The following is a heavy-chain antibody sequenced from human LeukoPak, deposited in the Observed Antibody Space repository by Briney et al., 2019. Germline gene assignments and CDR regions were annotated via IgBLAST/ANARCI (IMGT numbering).Heavy chain of an antibody. CDR2: ISGGGGST. CDR1: GFTLSNYA. V-gene: IGHV3-23*01. D-gene: IGHD2-15*01. CDR3: ARGTDCSGGSCYSIDC. J-gene: IGHJ4*02. Sequence: GGSLRLSCAASGFTLSNYAMTWVRQAPGKGLEWVSSISGGGGSTYYADSVKGRFTISGDNSKNTLYLQMNSLRVDDTAVYYCARGTDCSGGSCYSIDCWGQGTLVTVSS.